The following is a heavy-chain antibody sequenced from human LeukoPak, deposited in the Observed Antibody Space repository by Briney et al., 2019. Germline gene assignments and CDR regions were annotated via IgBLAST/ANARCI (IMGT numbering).Heavy chain of an antibody. CDR2: IYGDDDK. CDR3: AHRRRGTYYGY. CDR1: GFSLITSGVG. Sequence: SGPTLVKPTQTLTLTCTCSGFSLITSGVGVGWIRQPPGKALEWLALIYGDDDKRYRTSLKSRLAITKDIPKNQVVLTMTNMDPVDTATYYCAHRRRGTYYGYWGQGTLVTVSS. J-gene: IGHJ4*02. D-gene: IGHD1-26*01. V-gene: IGHV2-5*02.